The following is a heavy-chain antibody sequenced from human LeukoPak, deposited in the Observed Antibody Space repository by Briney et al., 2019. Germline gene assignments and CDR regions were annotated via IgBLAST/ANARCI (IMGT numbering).Heavy chain of an antibody. CDR1: GGSISSYY. V-gene: IGHV4-59*08. CDR2: VYYSGST. J-gene: IGHJ1*01. CDR3: ASLRYCSGGSCFPKYFQH. D-gene: IGHD2-15*01. Sequence: PSETLSLTCTVSGGSISSYYWSWIRQPPGKGLEWIGYVYYSGSTSYNPSLKSRVTMSVATSKNQFSLKLSSVTAADTAVYYCASLRYCSGGSCFPKYFQHWGQGTLVTVSS.